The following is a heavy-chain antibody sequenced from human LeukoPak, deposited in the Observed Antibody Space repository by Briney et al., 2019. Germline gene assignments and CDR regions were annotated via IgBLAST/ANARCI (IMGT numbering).Heavy chain of an antibody. CDR2: IYHSGST. D-gene: IGHD5-12*01. V-gene: IGHV4-59*01. J-gene: IGHJ4*02. Sequence: KPAETLSLTCTLSGGSISTYYGSWIRQPPGKGREWIGYIYHSGSTNYNPSLKSRVTISVDTSKNQFSLKLSSVTAADTAVYYCARGGGYASPIGYWGQGALVTVSS. CDR1: GGSISTYY. CDR3: ARGGGYASPIGY.